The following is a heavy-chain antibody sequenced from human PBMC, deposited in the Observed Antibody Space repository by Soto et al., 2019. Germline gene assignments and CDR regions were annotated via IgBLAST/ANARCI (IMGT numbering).Heavy chain of an antibody. Sequence: PGGSLRLSCAASGFTFSSYAMHWVRQAPGKGLEWVAVISYDGSNKYYADSVKGRFTISRDNSKNTLYLQMNSLRAEDTAVYYCARDQVPAAMPPRYYYYGMDVWGQGTTVTVSS. CDR1: GFTFSSYA. D-gene: IGHD2-2*01. CDR3: ARDQVPAAMPPRYYYYGMDV. V-gene: IGHV3-30-3*01. J-gene: IGHJ6*02. CDR2: ISYDGSNK.